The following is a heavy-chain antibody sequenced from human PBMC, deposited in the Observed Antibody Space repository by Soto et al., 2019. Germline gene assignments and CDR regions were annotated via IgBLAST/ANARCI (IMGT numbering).Heavy chain of an antibody. Sequence: GAPAEVCSEACGYTYTSCARQWVRQAPGQRLEWMGWINAANGDTKYSPKFQGRVTITRDTSASTAYMELSSLRSEDTAVYFCVRRHGSPTGITLFAPLGQGTLDT. J-gene: IGHJ5*02. CDR1: GYTYTSCA. V-gene: IGHV1-3*01. D-gene: IGHD1-1*01. CDR2: INAANGDT. CDR3: VRRHGSPTGITLFAP.